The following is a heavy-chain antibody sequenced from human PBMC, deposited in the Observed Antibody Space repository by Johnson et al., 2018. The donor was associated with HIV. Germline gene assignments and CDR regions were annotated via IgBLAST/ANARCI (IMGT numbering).Heavy chain of an antibody. Sequence: QVQLVESGGGLVTPGGSLRISCSVSGLTLKNAWMTWVRQTPGKGLEGLSYISSSGSTIDYADSVKGRFTISRDNAKNSLYLQMNSLRAEDTAVYYCASRSTSMTDAFDIWGQGTMVTVSS. D-gene: IGHD2-2*01. CDR2: ISSSGSTI. CDR1: GLTLKNAW. CDR3: ASRSTSMTDAFDI. V-gene: IGHV3-11*04. J-gene: IGHJ3*02.